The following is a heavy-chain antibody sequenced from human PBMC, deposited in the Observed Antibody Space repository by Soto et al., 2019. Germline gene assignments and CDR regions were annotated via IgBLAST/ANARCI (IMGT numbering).Heavy chain of an antibody. CDR2: INAGNGNT. J-gene: IGHJ6*02. D-gene: IGHD6-19*01. CDR1: GYTFTSYA. V-gene: IGHV1-3*01. Sequence: ASVKVSCKASGYTFTSYAMHWVRQAPGQRLEWMGWINAGNGNTKYSQKFQGRVTITRDTSASTAYMELSSLRSEDTAVYYCARVEQQWLTPYYYYGMDVWGQGTTVTVSS. CDR3: ARVEQQWLTPYYYYGMDV.